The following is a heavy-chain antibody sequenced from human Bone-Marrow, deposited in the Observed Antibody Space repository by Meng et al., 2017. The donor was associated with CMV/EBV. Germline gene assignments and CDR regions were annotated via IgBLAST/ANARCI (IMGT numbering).Heavy chain of an antibody. D-gene: IGHD6-13*01. J-gene: IGHJ5*02. Sequence: VYGGSFSGYYWSWIRQPPGKGLEWIGEINHSGSTYYNPSLKSRVTISVDTSKNQFSLTLSSLTAADAAVYYCARVSGYGSSPYWFDPWGQGTLVTVSS. V-gene: IGHV4-34*01. CDR1: GGSFSGYY. CDR3: ARVSGYGSSPYWFDP. CDR2: INHSGST.